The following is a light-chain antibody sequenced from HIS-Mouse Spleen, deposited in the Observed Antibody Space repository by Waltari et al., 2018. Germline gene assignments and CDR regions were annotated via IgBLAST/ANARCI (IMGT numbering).Light chain of an antibody. Sequence: SYELTQPPSVSVSPGQTARITCSGDALPKKYAYWYQQKSGQAPVLVIYEDSKRPSGMPERFSSASSGTMATLTISGAQVEDEADYYCYSTDSSGNHRVFGGGTKLTVL. V-gene: IGLV3-10*01. CDR3: YSTDSSGNHRV. CDR2: EDS. CDR1: ALPKKY. J-gene: IGLJ2*01.